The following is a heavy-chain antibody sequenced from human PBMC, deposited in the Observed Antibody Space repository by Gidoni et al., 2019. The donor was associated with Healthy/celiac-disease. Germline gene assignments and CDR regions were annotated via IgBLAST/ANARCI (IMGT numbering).Heavy chain of an antibody. Sequence: QLQLQESGPRLAKPSEPLSRTCTVPGGSISLRSYYWAWIRQPPGKGLDWIGSIYYSGSTYYNPSLKSRVTISVDTSKNQFSLKLSSVTAADTAVYYCARLGTTRGGAAAFDIWGQGTMVTVSS. CDR3: ARLGTTRGGAAAFDI. J-gene: IGHJ3*02. CDR2: IYYSGST. CDR1: GGSISLRSYY. V-gene: IGHV4-39*01. D-gene: IGHD1-1*01.